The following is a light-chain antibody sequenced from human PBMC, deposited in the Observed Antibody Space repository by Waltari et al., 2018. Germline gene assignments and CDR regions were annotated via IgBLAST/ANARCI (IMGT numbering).Light chain of an antibody. V-gene: IGKV4-1*01. CDR2: WAS. CDR1: QSVFYSSNNKNY. J-gene: IGKJ2*01. Sequence: DIVMTQSPDSLAASLGERATINCKSSQSVFYSSNNKNYLAWYQQKPGQPPNLLIYWASTRESGVPDRFSGSGSGTDFTLTISSLQAEDVAVYYCQQYYTTPYTFGQGTKLEIK. CDR3: QQYYTTPYT.